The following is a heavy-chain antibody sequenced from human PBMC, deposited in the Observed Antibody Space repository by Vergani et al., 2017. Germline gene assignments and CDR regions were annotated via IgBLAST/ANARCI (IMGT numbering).Heavy chain of an antibody. CDR3: ARGAVTDTYYYYGMDV. V-gene: IGHV7-4-1*01. CDR1: GYTFTSYG. Sequence: QVQLVQSGAEVKKPGASVKVSCKASGYTFTSYGISWVRQAPGQGLEWMGWINTNTGKPTYAQGFTGRFVFSLDTSVSTAYLQICSLKAEDTAVYYCARGAVTDTYYYYGMDVWGQGTTVTVSS. CDR2: INTNTGKP. D-gene: IGHD2-21*02. J-gene: IGHJ6*02.